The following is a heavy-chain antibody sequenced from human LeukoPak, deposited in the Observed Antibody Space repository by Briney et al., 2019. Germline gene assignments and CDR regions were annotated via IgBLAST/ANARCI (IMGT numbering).Heavy chain of an antibody. D-gene: IGHD3-3*01. CDR2: IRGSGSET. CDR1: GGSISSGDYY. Sequence: PSETLSLTCTVSGGSISSGDYYWSWIRQPPGKGLEWVCGIRGSGSETFYADSVKGRFTISRDNSINTLYLQMNSLRVEDTALYYCAKDRLRFLIPHDWGQGTLVTVSS. J-gene: IGHJ4*02. V-gene: IGHV3-23*01. CDR3: AKDRLRFLIPHD.